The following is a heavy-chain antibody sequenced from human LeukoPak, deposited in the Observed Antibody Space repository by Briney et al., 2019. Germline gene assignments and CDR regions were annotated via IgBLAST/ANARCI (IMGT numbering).Heavy chain of an antibody. CDR1: GGSISSSSYY. CDR2: IYYSGST. D-gene: IGHD2-21*02. V-gene: IGHV4-39*07. J-gene: IGHJ4*02. CDR3: AREISSSKVVTADRFDY. Sequence: SETLSLTCTVSGGSISSSSYYWGWIRQPPGKGLEWIGSIYYSGSTYYNPSLKSRVTISVDTSKNQFSLKLSSVTAADTAVYYCAREISSSKVVTADRFDYWGQGTLVTVSS.